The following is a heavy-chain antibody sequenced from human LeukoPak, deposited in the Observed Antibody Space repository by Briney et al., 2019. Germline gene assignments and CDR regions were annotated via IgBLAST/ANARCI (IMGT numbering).Heavy chain of an antibody. CDR3: AKGRGYYDSSGYLDY. CDR2: ISWDGGST. D-gene: IGHD3-22*01. Sequence: GGSLRLSCAASGFTFDDYAMHWVRQAPGKGLEWVSLISWDGGSTYYADSVKGRFTISRDNSKNSLYLQMNSLRTEDTALYYCAKGRGYYDSSGYLDYWGQGTLVSVSS. V-gene: IGHV3-43*01. J-gene: IGHJ4*02. CDR1: GFTFDDYA.